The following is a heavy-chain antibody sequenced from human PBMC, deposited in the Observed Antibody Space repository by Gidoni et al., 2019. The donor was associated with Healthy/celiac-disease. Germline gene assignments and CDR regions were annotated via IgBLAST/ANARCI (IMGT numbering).Heavy chain of an antibody. V-gene: IGHV3-74*01. CDR3: ASYSVGFWDNWNYAPYYYYMDV. J-gene: IGHJ6*03. CDR2: INSDGSST. Sequence: EVQLVESGGGLVQPGGSLRLSCAASGFTFSSYWMHWVRQAPGKGLVWVSRINSDGSSTSYADSVKGRFTISRDNAKNTLYLQMNSLRAEDTAVYYCASYSVGFWDNWNYAPYYYYMDVWGKGTTVTVSS. CDR1: GFTFSSYW. D-gene: IGHD1-7*01.